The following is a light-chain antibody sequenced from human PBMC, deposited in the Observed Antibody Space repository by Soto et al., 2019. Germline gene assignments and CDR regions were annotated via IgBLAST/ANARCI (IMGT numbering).Light chain of an antibody. CDR3: QHYDNLPPFT. CDR1: QDIRKY. Sequence: DIQMTQSPSSLSASLGDRVTITCQASQDIRKYLSWYQQKPGRAPKPLIYGASNLETGVPSRFSGSGYGTDFTFTISSLQPEDIATYYCQHYDNLPPFTFGPGTKVAIK. V-gene: IGKV1-33*01. CDR2: GAS. J-gene: IGKJ3*01.